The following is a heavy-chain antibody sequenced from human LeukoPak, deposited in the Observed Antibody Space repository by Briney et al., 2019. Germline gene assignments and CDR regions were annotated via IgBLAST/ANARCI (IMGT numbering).Heavy chain of an antibody. D-gene: IGHD2-15*01. J-gene: IGHJ5*02. CDR3: ATTTHYCSGGSCRNWFDP. Sequence: SETLSLTCTVSGYSISSGCYWGWIRQPPGKGLEWIGSIYHSGSTYYNPSLKSRVTISVDTSKNQFSLKLSSVTAADTAVYYCATTTHYCSGGSCRNWFDPWGQGTLVTVSS. V-gene: IGHV4-38-2*02. CDR2: IYHSGST. CDR1: GYSISSGCY.